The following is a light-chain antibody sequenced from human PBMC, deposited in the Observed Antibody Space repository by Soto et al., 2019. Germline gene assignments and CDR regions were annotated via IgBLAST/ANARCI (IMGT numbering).Light chain of an antibody. CDR2: GAS. CDR1: QSVSSSY. Sequence: EIVLTQSPGTLSLSPGERATLSCRASQSVSSSYLAWYQQKPGQAPRPLIYGASSRAIGIPDRFSGSGSGTHFTHHIIRLEPAYLAVYCYQQYGSSPWTFGQGTQVDIK. J-gene: IGKJ1*01. CDR3: QQYGSSPWT. V-gene: IGKV3-20*01.